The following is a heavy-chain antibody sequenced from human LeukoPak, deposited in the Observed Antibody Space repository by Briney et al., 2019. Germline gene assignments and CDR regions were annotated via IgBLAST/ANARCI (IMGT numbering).Heavy chain of an antibody. J-gene: IGHJ4*02. CDR3: ARDADTAMAMGFDY. CDR2: INPSGGST. Sequence: ASVKVSCKASGYTFTSYYMHWVRQAPGQGLEWMGIINPSGGSTNYAQKFQGRVTITADESTSTAYMELSSLRSEDTAVYYCARDADTAMAMGFDYWGQGTLVTVSS. D-gene: IGHD5-18*01. V-gene: IGHV1-46*01. CDR1: GYTFTSYY.